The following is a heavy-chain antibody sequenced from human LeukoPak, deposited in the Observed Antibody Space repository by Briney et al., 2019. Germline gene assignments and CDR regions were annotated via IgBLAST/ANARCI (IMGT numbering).Heavy chain of an antibody. Sequence: ASVKVSCKASGYTFTSYYMHWVRQAPGQGLEWMGIINPSGGSTSYAQKFQGRVTMTRDTSTSTVYMELSSLRSEDTAVYYCARSTRRSSSWYNWFDPWGQGTLVTVSS. CDR3: ARSTRRSSSWYNWFDP. CDR2: INPSGGST. J-gene: IGHJ5*02. V-gene: IGHV1-46*01. CDR1: GYTFTSYY. D-gene: IGHD6-13*01.